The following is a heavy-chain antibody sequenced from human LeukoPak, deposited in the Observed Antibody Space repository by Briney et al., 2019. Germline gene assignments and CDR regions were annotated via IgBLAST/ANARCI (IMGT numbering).Heavy chain of an antibody. V-gene: IGHV4-59*01. J-gene: IGHJ3*02. CDR2: ISYTGST. Sequence: PSETLSLTCTVSGGSISSYYWSWLRQPPGKALEGIGYISYTGSTNYNPSLKSGVTISVDTTKNHLSLRLNSVTAADTAVYYCARRRDGYDANAFDMWGQGTMVTVSS. CDR1: GGSISSYY. D-gene: IGHD5-24*01. CDR3: ARRRDGYDANAFDM.